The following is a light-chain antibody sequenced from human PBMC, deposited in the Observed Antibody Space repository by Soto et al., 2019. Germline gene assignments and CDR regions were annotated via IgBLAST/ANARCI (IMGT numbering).Light chain of an antibody. CDR1: SSDVGGYNY. CDR3: SSYTSSSVVV. Sequence: QSALTQPASVSGSPRQSITISCTGTSSDVGGYNYVSWYQQHPGKAPKLMIYEVSNRPSGVSNRFSGSKSGNTASLTISGLQAEDEADYYCSSYTSSSVVVFGGGTKLTLL. CDR2: EVS. V-gene: IGLV2-14*01. J-gene: IGLJ2*01.